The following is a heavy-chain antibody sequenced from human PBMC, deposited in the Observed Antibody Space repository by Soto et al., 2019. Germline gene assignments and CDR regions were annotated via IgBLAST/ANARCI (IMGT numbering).Heavy chain of an antibody. CDR2: IWYDGSNK. J-gene: IGHJ5*02. Sequence: GGSLRLSCAASGFTFSSYGMHWVRQAPGKGLEWVAVIWYDGSNKYYADSVKGRITISRDNSKNTLYLQMNSLRAEATAVYYSARVCVVDCYPTSDSPWSELIFDPWGQGTLVTVSP. D-gene: IGHD2-21*02. CDR3: ARVCVVDCYPTSDSPWSELIFDP. V-gene: IGHV3-33*01. CDR1: GFTFSSYG.